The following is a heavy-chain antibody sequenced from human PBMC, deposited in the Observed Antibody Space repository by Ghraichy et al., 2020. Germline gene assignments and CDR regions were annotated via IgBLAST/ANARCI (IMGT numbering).Heavy chain of an antibody. D-gene: IGHD2-2*01. V-gene: IGHV4-31*03. CDR2: IYYSGST. CDR3: ARSRVPAASPFDY. CDR1: GGSISSGGYY. J-gene: IGHJ4*02. Sequence: SETLSLTCTVSGGSISSGGYYWSWIRQHPGKGLEWIGYIYYSGSTYYNPSLKSRVTISVDTSKNQFSLKLNSVTATDTAVYYCARSRVPAASPFDYWAQGTLVTVSS.